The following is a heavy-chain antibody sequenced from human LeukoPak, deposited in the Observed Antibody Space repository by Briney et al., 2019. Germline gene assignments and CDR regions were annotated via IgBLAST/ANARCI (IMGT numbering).Heavy chain of an antibody. V-gene: IGHV3-23*01. CDR1: GFTFNNYA. D-gene: IGHD2-21*02. Sequence: PGGSLRLSCAASGFTFNNYAMSWVRQAPGKGLEWVSAVSSSGGGTYFAASVKGRFTISRDNSKNTLYLQMNSLRAEDTAVYYCARHAYCGGDCYSGWFDPWGQGTLVTVSS. CDR2: VSSSGGGT. J-gene: IGHJ5*02. CDR3: ARHAYCGGDCYSGWFDP.